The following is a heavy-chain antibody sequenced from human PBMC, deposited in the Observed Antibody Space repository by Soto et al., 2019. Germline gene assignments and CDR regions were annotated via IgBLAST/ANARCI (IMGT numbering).Heavy chain of an antibody. Sequence: QVQLVQSGAEVKKPGASVKVSCKASGYTFTSYGISWVRQAPGQGLEWMGCISGDDGNTDYAQNLQGRITMTTDTSTSTAYMDLRSLSCDDTAVYYCARRTVGSAIGIGDYWGQGGLVAVSS. CDR2: ISGDDGNT. J-gene: IGHJ4*02. CDR3: ARRTVGSAIGIGDY. D-gene: IGHD1-26*01. V-gene: IGHV1-18*01. CDR1: GYTFTSYG.